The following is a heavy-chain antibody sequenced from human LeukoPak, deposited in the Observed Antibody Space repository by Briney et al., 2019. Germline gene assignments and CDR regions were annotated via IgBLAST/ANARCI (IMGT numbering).Heavy chain of an antibody. V-gene: IGHV3-21*01. D-gene: IGHD3-16*01. Sequence: GGSLRLSCAASGFTFSSYSMNWVRQAPGKGLEWVSSISSSSSYIYYADSVKGRFTISRDNAKKSLYLQMNSLRAEDTAVYYCARSPVLDAFDIWGQGTMVTVSS. J-gene: IGHJ3*02. CDR2: ISSSSSYI. CDR1: GFTFSSYS. CDR3: ARSPVLDAFDI.